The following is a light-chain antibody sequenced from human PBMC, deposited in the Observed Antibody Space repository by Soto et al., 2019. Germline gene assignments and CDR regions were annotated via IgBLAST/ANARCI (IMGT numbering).Light chain of an antibody. V-gene: IGKV3-15*01. J-gene: IGKJ1*01. CDR2: GAS. Sequence: EVVMTQSPATLSVSPGERATLSCRASQSVSSNLAWYQQKPGQAPRLLIYGASSRATSIPARFSGSGSGTKFPHPISSRQDEDFAVYYCQQYNSWPPWTFGQGTKVEIK. CDR1: QSVSSN. CDR3: QQYNSWPPWT.